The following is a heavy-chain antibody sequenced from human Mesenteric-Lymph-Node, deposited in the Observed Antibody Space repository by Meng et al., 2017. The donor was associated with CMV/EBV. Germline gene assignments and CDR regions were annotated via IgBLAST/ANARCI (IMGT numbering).Heavy chain of an antibody. Sequence: ASVKVSFKASGYTFTGYYMHWVRQAPGQGLEWMGWINPNSGGTNYAQKFQGRVTTTRDTSISTAYMELSRLRSDDTAVYYCARGRHVLRFLEWLLKADYGMDVWGQGTTVTVSS. CDR3: ARGRHVLRFLEWLLKADYGMDV. CDR2: INPNSGGT. V-gene: IGHV1-2*02. D-gene: IGHD3-3*01. J-gene: IGHJ6*02. CDR1: GYTFTGYY.